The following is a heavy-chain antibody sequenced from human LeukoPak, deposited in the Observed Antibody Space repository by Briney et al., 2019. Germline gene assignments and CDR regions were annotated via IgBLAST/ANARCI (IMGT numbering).Heavy chain of an antibody. J-gene: IGHJ6*02. CDR2: IYYSRST. D-gene: IGHD4-17*01. CDR3: AREKTTVTTEDGMDV. V-gene: IGHV4-59*01. CDR1: GGSISSYY. Sequence: SETLSPTCTVSGGSISSYYWSWIRQPPGKGLEWIGYIYYSRSTNYNPSLKSRVTISVDTSKNQFSLKLSSVTAADTAVYYCAREKTTVTTEDGMDVWGQGTTVTVSS.